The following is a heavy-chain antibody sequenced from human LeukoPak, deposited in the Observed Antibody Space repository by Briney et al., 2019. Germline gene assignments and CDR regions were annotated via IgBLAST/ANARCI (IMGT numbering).Heavy chain of an antibody. D-gene: IGHD3-10*01. J-gene: IGHJ6*02. CDR3: AKGHYYGSGGVYYYYGMDV. Sequence: SETLSLTCAVYGGSFSGYYWSWIRQPPGKGLEWIGEINHRGSTKYNPSLKSRVTISVDTSKNQFSLKLTSVTAADTAVYYCAKGHYYGSGGVYYYYGMDVWGQGTTVTVSS. CDR1: GGSFSGYY. CDR2: INHRGST. V-gene: IGHV4-34*01.